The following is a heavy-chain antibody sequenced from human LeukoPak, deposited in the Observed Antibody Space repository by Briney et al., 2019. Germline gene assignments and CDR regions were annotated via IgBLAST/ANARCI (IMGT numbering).Heavy chain of an antibody. V-gene: IGHV3-30-3*01. Sequence: GGSLRLSCAGSGFTFSTYAMHWVRQAPGKGLEWVALFSYDGSTQRYADSVKGRFTISRDNSKNSLYLQMNSLRTEDTAVYYCAKAKDGLSGYDYLFDYWGQGTLVTVSS. D-gene: IGHD5-12*01. CDR1: GFTFSTYA. CDR2: FSYDGSTQ. J-gene: IGHJ4*02. CDR3: AKAKDGLSGYDYLFDY.